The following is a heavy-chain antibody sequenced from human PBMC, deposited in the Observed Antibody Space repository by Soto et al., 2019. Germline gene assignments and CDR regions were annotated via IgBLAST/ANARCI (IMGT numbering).Heavy chain of an antibody. V-gene: IGHV1-3*01. CDR2: INAGNGNT. D-gene: IGHD3-10*01. CDR1: GYTFTSYA. J-gene: IGHJ4*02. Sequence: ASVKVSCKASGYTFTSYAMHWVRQAPGQRLEWMGWINAGNGNTKYSQKFQGRVTITRDTSASTAYMELSSLRSEDTAVYYCARDRGLIQARYYFDYWGQGTLVTVSS. CDR3: ARDRGLIQARYYFDY.